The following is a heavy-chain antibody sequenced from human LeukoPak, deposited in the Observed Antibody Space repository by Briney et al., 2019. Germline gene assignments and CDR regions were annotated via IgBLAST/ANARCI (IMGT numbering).Heavy chain of an antibody. V-gene: IGHV1-2*02. Sequence: ASVKVSCKVSGYTFSGSGWYLYWLRQAPGQGLECLGWIYPNNGATSYAQKFQGRVAMTRDTSVSTAYMELSRLRPDDTAVYFCARDGPAQMVEFDNWGQGTLVTVSS. CDR1: GYTFSGSGWY. D-gene: IGHD3-10*01. CDR3: ARDGPAQMVEFDN. J-gene: IGHJ4*02. CDR2: IYPNNGAT.